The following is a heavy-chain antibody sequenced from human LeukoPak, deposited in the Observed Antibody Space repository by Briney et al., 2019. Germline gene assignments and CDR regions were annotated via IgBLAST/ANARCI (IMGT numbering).Heavy chain of an antibody. V-gene: IGHV4-34*01. J-gene: IGHJ4*02. CDR1: GGSFSGYY. CDR2: INHSGST. CDR3: ARGPGVVWFGELLRSYYFDY. D-gene: IGHD3-10*01. Sequence: SETLSLTCAVYGGSFSGYYWSWIRQPPGKGLEWIGEINHSGSTNYTPSLKSRVTISVNTSKNQFSLKLSSVTAADTAVYYCARGPGVVWFGELLRSYYFDYWGQGTLVTVSS.